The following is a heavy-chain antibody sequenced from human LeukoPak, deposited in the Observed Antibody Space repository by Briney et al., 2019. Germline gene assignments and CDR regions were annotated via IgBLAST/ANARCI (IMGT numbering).Heavy chain of an antibody. CDR3: AKDNRRHYTSGPNPDSLH. V-gene: IGHV3-9*01. D-gene: IGHD6-19*01. CDR1: GFIFNNYA. CDR2: ISWNSGSI. Sequence: GGSLRLSCAGSGFIFNNYAMHWVRQPPGKGLEWVSGISWNSGSIDYADSVKGRFTISRDNAKNSLYLQMNSLRVQDTAFYYCAKDNRRHYTSGPNPDSLHWGQGALVTVSS. J-gene: IGHJ4*02.